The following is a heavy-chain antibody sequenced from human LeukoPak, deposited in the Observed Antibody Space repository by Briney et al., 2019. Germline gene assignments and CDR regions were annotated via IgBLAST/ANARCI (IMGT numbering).Heavy chain of an antibody. V-gene: IGHV3-48*03. CDR1: GFTFSSYE. D-gene: IGHD6-19*01. CDR2: ISSSGSTI. J-gene: IGHJ5*02. Sequence: GGSLRLSCAASGFTFSSYEMNWVRQAPGKGLEWVSYISSSGSTIYYADSVKGRFTISRDNAKNSLYLQMNSLRAEDTVVYYCASGIAVAANWFDPWGQGTLVTVSS. CDR3: ASGIAVAANWFDP.